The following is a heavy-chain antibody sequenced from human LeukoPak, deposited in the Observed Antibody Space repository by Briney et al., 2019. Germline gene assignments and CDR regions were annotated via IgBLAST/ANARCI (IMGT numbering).Heavy chain of an antibody. CDR2: IYSGGST. CDR1: GFTFSSYG. V-gene: IGHV3-53*01. J-gene: IGHJ5*02. D-gene: IGHD7-27*01. Sequence: GGSLRLSCAASGFTFSSYGMTWVRQAPGKGLEWVSVIYSGGSTYYADSVKGRFTISRDNSKNTLYLQMNSLRAEDTAVYYCTRNWGSDNWFDPWGQGTLVTVSS. CDR3: TRNWGSDNWFDP.